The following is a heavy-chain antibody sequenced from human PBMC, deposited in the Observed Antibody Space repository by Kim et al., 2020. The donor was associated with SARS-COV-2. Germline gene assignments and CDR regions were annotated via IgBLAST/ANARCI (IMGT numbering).Heavy chain of an antibody. D-gene: IGHD3-10*01. CDR2: IYYSGST. CDR1: GGSISSYY. CDR3: ARMVRGVIIRYYYYYMDV. J-gene: IGHJ6*03. Sequence: SETLSLTCTVSGGSISSYYWSWIRQPPGKGLEWIGYIYYSGSTNYNPSLKSRVTISVDTSKNQFSLKLSSVTAADTAVYYCARMVRGVIIRYYYYYMDVWGKGTTVTVSS. V-gene: IGHV4-59*01.